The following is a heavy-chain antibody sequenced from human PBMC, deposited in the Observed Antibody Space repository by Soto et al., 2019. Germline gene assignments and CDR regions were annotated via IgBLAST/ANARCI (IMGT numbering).Heavy chain of an antibody. J-gene: IGHJ5*02. Sequence: PSETLSLTCTVSGGSISSYYWSWIRQPPGKGLEWIGYIYYSGSTNYNPSLKSRVTISVDTSKNQFSLKLSSVTAADTAVYYCARVGGGSYLLGVWFDPWGQGTLVTVSS. CDR3: ARVGGGSYLLGVWFDP. D-gene: IGHD2-15*01. V-gene: IGHV4-59*01. CDR1: GGSISSYY. CDR2: IYYSGST.